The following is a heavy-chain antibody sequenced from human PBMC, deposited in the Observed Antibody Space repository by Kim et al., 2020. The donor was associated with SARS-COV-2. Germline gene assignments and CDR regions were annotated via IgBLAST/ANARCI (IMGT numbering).Heavy chain of an antibody. CDR1: GYTFTSYY. V-gene: IGHV1-46*01. D-gene: IGHD6-13*01. Sequence: ASVKVSCKASGYTFTSYYMHWVRQAPGQGLEWMGIINPSGGSTSYAQKFQGRVTMTRDTSTSTVYMELSSLRSEDTAVYYCARGDPGIAAADHYYYYGMDVWGQGTTVTVSS. CDR2: INPSGGST. CDR3: ARGDPGIAAADHYYYYGMDV. J-gene: IGHJ6*02.